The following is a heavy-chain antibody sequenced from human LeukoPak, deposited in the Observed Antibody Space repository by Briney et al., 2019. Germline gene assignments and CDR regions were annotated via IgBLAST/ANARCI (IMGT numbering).Heavy chain of an antibody. Sequence: SVKVSCKASGGTFSSYAISWVRQAPGQGLEWMGRIIPIFGIANYAQKFQGRVTITADKSTSTAYKELSSLRSEDTAVYYCARGGGYYSIPFDYWGQGTLVTVSS. CDR1: GGTFSSYA. CDR3: ARGGGYYSIPFDY. J-gene: IGHJ4*02. D-gene: IGHD3-22*01. CDR2: IIPIFGIA. V-gene: IGHV1-69*04.